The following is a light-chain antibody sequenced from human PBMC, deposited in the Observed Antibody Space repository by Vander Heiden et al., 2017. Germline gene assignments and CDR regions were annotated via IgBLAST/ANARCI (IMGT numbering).Light chain of an antibody. Sequence: QSVLTLPLSVSAPPGPRIAISCTGYNSNIGAGYDVDWYQQLPGAAPKLLIYGYSDRPAGVPDRFSGSKSGTSASLAITGLQAEDEADYYCQSYDSSLRGYVFGTGTKVTVL. CDR1: NSNIGAGYD. J-gene: IGLJ1*01. CDR3: QSYDSSLRGYV. V-gene: IGLV1-40*01. CDR2: GYS.